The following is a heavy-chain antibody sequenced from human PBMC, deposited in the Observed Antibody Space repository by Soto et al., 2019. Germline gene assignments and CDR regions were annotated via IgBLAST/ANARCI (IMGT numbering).Heavy chain of an antibody. CDR2: IIPILGIA. Sequence: QVQLVQSGAEVKKPGSSVKVSCKASGGTFSSYTISWVRQAPGQGLEWMGRIIPILGIANYAQKFQGRVTITADKSTSTAYMELSSLRSEDTAVYYCARLDRNDYGGNSSSWGYGMDVWGQGTTVTVSS. CDR3: ARLDRNDYGGNSSSWGYGMDV. CDR1: GGTFSSYT. V-gene: IGHV1-69*02. D-gene: IGHD4-17*01. J-gene: IGHJ6*02.